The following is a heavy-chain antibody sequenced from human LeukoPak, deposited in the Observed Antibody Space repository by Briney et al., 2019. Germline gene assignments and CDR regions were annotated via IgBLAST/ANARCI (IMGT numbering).Heavy chain of an antibody. CDR3: ARDSDYYDSSGLDY. J-gene: IGHJ4*02. CDR1: GFTFSSYA. CDR2: ISYDGSNK. D-gene: IGHD3-22*01. Sequence: GGSLRLSCAASGFTFSSYAMHWVRQAPGKGLEWMAAISYDGSNKYYADSVKGRFTISRDNSKNTLYLQMNSLRAEDTAVYYCARDSDYYDSSGLDYWGQGTLVTVSS. V-gene: IGHV3-30-3*01.